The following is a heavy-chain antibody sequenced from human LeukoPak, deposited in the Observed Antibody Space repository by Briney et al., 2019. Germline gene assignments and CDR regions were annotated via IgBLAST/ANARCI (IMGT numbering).Heavy chain of an antibody. CDR2: ISSSGSTI. V-gene: IGHV3-48*03. CDR3: AELGITMIGGV. CDR1: GFTFSSYE. D-gene: IGHD3-10*02. Sequence: GGSLRLSCAASGFTFSSYEMNWVRQAPGKGLEWVSYISSSGSTIYYADSVKGRFTISRDNAKNSLYLQMNSLRAEDAAVYYCAELGITMIGGVWGKGTTVTISS. J-gene: IGHJ6*04.